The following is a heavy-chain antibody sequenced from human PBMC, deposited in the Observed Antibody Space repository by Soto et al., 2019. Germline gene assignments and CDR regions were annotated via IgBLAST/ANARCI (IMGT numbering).Heavy chain of an antibody. J-gene: IGHJ4*02. V-gene: IGHV5-51*01. CDR2: IYPGDSHT. Sequence: GESLKISCQGSGSSFTTSWIAWVRQMPGKGLEWMGIIYPGDSHTRYSPSFQDQVTISADKSISTVSLHWNSLKASDTAMFYCARRGSSWSNFDSWGQGTLVTVSS. CDR3: ARRGSSWSNFDS. CDR1: GSSFTTSW. D-gene: IGHD6-13*01.